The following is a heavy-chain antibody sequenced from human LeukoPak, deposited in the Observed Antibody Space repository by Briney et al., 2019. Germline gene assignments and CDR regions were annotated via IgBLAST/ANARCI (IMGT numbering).Heavy chain of an antibody. D-gene: IGHD3-3*01. Sequence: SETLSLTCTVSGGSISSYYWSWIRQSPGKGLEWIGYIYYSGSTNYNPSLKSRVTISVDTSKNQFSLKLSSVTAADTAVYYCARVTNFWSGYPRPGYFDYWGQGTLVTVSS. V-gene: IGHV4-59*01. CDR1: GGSISSYY. J-gene: IGHJ4*02. CDR2: IYYSGST. CDR3: ARVTNFWSGYPRPGYFDY.